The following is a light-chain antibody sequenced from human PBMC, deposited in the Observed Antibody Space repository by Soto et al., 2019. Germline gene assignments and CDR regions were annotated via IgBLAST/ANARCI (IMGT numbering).Light chain of an antibody. J-gene: IGKJ5*01. CDR2: GAS. CDR1: QSVSSD. Sequence: EIVMTQSLDTLSLSPGERATLSCRASQSVSSDLAWYQQKPGQTPRLLIYGASSRATGIPDRFSGSGSVTDFTLTISRLEPEDFAVYYCQQHGSSPITFCQGTRLEIK. CDR3: QQHGSSPIT. V-gene: IGKV3-20*01.